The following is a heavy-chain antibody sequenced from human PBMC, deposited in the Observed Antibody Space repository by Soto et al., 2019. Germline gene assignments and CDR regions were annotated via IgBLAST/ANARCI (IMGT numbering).Heavy chain of an antibody. CDR1: GFTFSSYW. J-gene: IGHJ6*02. CDR2: INSDGSST. D-gene: IGHD2-2*01. V-gene: IGHV3-74*01. Sequence: GGSLRLSCAASGFTFSSYWMHWVRQAPGKGLVWVSRINSDGSSTSYADSVKGRFTISRDNAKNTLYLQMNSLRAEDTAVYYCARAIKGKYCSSTSCPYYYYGMDVWGQGTTVTVSS. CDR3: ARAIKGKYCSSTSCPYYYYGMDV.